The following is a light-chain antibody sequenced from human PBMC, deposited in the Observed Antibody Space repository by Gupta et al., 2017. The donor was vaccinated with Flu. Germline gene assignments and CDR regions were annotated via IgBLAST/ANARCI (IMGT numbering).Light chain of an antibody. CDR3: QSYDSTLSVV. CDR2: GNS. J-gene: IGLJ2*01. V-gene: IGLV1-40*01. Sequence: QSVLTLPPSVSGAPGQRVTISCTWSSSNIGAGYDVHWYQHLPGTAPKLLIYGNSNRPSGVPDRFSGSKSGTSASLAITGLQAEDEADYYCQSYDSTLSVVFGGGTKLTVL. CDR1: SSNIGAGYD.